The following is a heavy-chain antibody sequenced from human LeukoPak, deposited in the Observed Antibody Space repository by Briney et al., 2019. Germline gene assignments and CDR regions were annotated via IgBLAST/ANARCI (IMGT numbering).Heavy chain of an antibody. D-gene: IGHD5-18*01. V-gene: IGHV5-51*01. CDR3: ARHPVRRYSPIWEYFDY. Sequence: GETLKISCKGSGYSFTNYWIGWGRQMPGKGLEWMGIIFPGDSDTRYNPSFQGQVTISADKSITTAYLQWRSLKASDTAMYYCARHPVRRYSPIWEYFDYWGQGTLVTVSS. J-gene: IGHJ4*02. CDR2: IFPGDSDT. CDR1: GYSFTNYW.